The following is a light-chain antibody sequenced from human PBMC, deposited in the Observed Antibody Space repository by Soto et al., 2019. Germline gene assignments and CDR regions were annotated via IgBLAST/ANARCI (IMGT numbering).Light chain of an antibody. J-gene: IGLJ1*01. V-gene: IGLV2-14*01. CDR3: SSYTSSSTEV. CDR2: EVS. Sequence: QSVLTQPASVSGSPGQSITISCTGTSSDVGGYNYVSWYQQHPGKAPKLMIYEVSNRPSGVSNRFSGSKSGNTASLTFSGLQAEDEADYYCSSYTSSSTEVFGTGTKVTVL. CDR1: SSDVGGYNY.